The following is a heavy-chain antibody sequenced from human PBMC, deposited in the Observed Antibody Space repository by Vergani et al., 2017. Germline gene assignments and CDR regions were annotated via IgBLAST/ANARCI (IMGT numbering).Heavy chain of an antibody. V-gene: IGHV3-9*01. CDR2: ISWNSGSI. Sequence: EVQLVESGGGLVQPGRSLRLSCAASGFTFDDYAMHWVRQAPGKGLEWVSGISWNSGSIGYADSVKGRFTISRDNAKNSLYLQMNSLRAEDTALYYCAKEIMVRGVTTLGFDYWGQGTLVTVSS. D-gene: IGHD3-10*01. J-gene: IGHJ4*02. CDR1: GFTFDDYA. CDR3: AKEIMVRGVTTLGFDY.